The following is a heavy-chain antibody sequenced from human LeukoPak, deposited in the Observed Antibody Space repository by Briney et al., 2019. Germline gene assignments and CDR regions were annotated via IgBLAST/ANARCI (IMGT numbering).Heavy chain of an antibody. CDR3: AQGSSNWANFDY. CDR2: INHSGST. CDR1: GGSFSGYY. V-gene: IGHV4-34*01. J-gene: IGHJ4*02. D-gene: IGHD4-11*01. Sequence: PSETLSLTCAVYGGSFSGYYWSWIRQPPGKGLEWIGEINHSGSTNYNPSLKSRVTISVDTSKNQFSLKLSSVTAADTAVYYCAQGSSNWANFDYWGQGTLVTVSS.